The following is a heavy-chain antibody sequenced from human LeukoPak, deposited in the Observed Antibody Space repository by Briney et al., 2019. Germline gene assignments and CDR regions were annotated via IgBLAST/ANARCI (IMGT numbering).Heavy chain of an antibody. CDR3: ARGDDVDTAMVQNYGMDV. CDR2: IWYDGSNK. CDR1: GFTFSSYG. Sequence: GGSLRLSCAASGFTFSSYGMSWVRQAPGKGLEWVAVIWYDGSNKYYADSVKGRFTISRDNSKNTLYLQMNSLRAEDTAVYYCARGDDVDTAMVQNYGMDVWGQGTTVTVSS. J-gene: IGHJ6*02. D-gene: IGHD5-18*01. V-gene: IGHV3-33*08.